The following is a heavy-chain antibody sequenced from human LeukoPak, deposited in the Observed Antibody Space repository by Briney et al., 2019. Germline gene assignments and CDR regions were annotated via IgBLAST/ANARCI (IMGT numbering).Heavy chain of an antibody. Sequence: GGSLRLSCTASGFTFSNYRMMWVRQAPGKGLEWVANINEDGSEKYYADSVEGRFTISRDNAKNSLDLQMNSLRADDTAIYYCARSKIDYWGQGTLVTVSS. V-gene: IGHV3-7*01. CDR1: GFTFSNYR. CDR2: INEDGSEK. CDR3: ARSKIDY. J-gene: IGHJ4*02. D-gene: IGHD4-11*01.